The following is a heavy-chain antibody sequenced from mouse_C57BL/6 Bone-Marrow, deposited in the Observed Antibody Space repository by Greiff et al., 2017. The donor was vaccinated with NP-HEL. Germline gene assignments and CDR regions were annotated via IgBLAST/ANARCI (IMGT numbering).Heavy chain of an antibody. CDR1: GYAFSSSW. CDR2: IYPGDGDT. CDR3: AISYDYDDPFAY. Sequence: QVQLQQSGPELVKPGASVKISCKASGYAFSSSWMNWVKQRPGKGLEWIGRIYPGDGDTNYNGKFKGKATLTADKSSSTAYMQLSSLTSEDSAVYFCAISYDYDDPFAYWGQGTLVTVSA. V-gene: IGHV1-82*01. D-gene: IGHD2-4*01. J-gene: IGHJ3*01.